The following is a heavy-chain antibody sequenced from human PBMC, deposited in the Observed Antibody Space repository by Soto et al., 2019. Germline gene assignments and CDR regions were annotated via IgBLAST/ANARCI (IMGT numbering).Heavy chain of an antibody. Sequence: QVQLQESGPRLVKPSETLLLTCSVSGGSVSSGIYYWTWIRQTPGKGLEWIGFCLNSGTTIYHPALKRRGASCGDTAKNQFSLRLAATTAADTAPYNSARDGQGARAGAFDVWGQGTRVTGSS. V-gene: IGHV4-61*01. D-gene: IGHD6-19*01. CDR2: CLNSGTT. CDR1: GGSVSSGIYY. CDR3: ARDGQGARAGAFDV. J-gene: IGHJ3*01.